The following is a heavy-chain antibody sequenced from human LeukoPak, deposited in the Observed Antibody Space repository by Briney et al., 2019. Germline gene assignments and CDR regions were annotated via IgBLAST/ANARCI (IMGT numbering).Heavy chain of an antibody. V-gene: IGHV3-33*08. CDR1: GFTFSNCA. D-gene: IGHD3-22*01. CDR2: IWYDGSNK. CDR3: ARDSSGYYSH. J-gene: IGHJ4*02. Sequence: GGSLRLSCSASGFTFSNCAMHWVRQAPGKGLEWVAVIWYDGSNKYYADSVKGRFTISRDNSKNTLYLQMNSLRAEDTAVYYCARDSSGYYSHWGQGTLVTVSS.